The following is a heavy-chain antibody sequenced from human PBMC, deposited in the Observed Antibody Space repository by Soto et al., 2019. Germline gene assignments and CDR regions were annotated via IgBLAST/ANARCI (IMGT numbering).Heavy chain of an antibody. CDR3: VRGVYLKDCDI. CDR1: GFTFSSYW. V-gene: IGHV3-74*01. CDR2: MNNDGSYT. J-gene: IGHJ3*02. D-gene: IGHD2-21*01. Sequence: EVQLVESGGGLVQPGGSLRLSCAASGFTFSSYWMYWVRQAPGKGLEWVSNMNNDGSYTIYAESVKGRCTCSRDNAKNTPYLQMNSLRAEDTAVYYCVRGVYLKDCDICGQGTMVTVSS.